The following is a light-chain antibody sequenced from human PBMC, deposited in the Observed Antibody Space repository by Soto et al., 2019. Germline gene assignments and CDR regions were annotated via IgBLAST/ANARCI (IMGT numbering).Light chain of an antibody. CDR3: QQYNFYST. J-gene: IGKJ2*01. CDR1: QSISNR. CDR2: DAS. Sequence: DIQMTQSPSTLSASVGDRVTITCRASQSISNRLAWYQQKPGKGPRLLISDASSLKSGVPSRFSGSGSGTEFTLTINSLQPDDFATYYCQQYNFYSTFGQGTKLEIK. V-gene: IGKV1-5*01.